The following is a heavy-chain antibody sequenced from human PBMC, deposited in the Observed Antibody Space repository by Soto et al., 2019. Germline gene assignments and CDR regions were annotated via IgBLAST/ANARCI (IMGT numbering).Heavy chain of an antibody. CDR2: ISWNSGSI. CDR1: GFTFDDYA. J-gene: IGHJ6*02. Sequence: EVQLVESGGGLVQPGRSLRLSCAASGFTFDDYAMHWVRQAPGKGLEWVSGISWNSGSIGYADSVKGQFTISRDNXXNSLYLQMNSLRTEDTALYYCAKVRVMDYHHGMDVWGQGTTVTVSS. D-gene: IGHD3-16*01. V-gene: IGHV3-9*01. CDR3: AKVRVMDYHHGMDV.